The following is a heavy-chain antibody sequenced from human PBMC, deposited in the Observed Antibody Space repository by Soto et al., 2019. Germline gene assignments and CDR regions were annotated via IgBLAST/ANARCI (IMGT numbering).Heavy chain of an antibody. CDR3: ARDPLWGTAMVLWYFDL. D-gene: IGHD5-18*01. Sequence: GKGLEWVAVISYDGSNKYYADSVKGRFTISRDNSKNTLYLQMNSLRAEDTAVYYCARDPLWGTAMVLWYFDLWGRGTLVTVSS. CDR2: ISYDGSNK. J-gene: IGHJ2*01. V-gene: IGHV3-30-3*01.